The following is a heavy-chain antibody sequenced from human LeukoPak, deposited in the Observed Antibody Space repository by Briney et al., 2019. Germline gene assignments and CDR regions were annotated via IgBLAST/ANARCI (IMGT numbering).Heavy chain of an antibody. CDR1: GGSISSSSYY. Sequence: KPSETLSLTCTVSGGSISSSSYYWGWIRQPPGKGLEWIGSIYYSGSTYYNPSLKSRVTISVDTSKNQFSLKLSSVTAADTAVYYCAKEGRPPRTDDYSNWLFDDYWGQGALVTVSS. CDR3: AKEGRPPRTDDYSNWLFDDY. J-gene: IGHJ4*02. V-gene: IGHV4-39*02. CDR2: IYYSGST. D-gene: IGHD4-11*01.